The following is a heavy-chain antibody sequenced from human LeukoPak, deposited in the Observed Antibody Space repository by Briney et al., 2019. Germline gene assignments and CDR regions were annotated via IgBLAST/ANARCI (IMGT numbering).Heavy chain of an antibody. CDR1: GFTFPHYS. Sequence: GGSLRLSCGAFGFTFPHYSMHWVRQAPGKGPEWVSYIGSGGTTIFYADSVKGRFTISRDDAKNSLYLQMNTLRDDDTAVYYCVRDFWSGYFDWFNSWGQGTLVTVSS. V-gene: IGHV3-48*02. CDR3: VRDFWSGYFDWFNS. CDR2: IGSGGTTI. D-gene: IGHD3-3*01. J-gene: IGHJ5*01.